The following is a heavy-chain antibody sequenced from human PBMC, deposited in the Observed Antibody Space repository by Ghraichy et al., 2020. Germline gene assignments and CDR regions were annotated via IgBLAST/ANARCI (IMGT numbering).Heavy chain of an antibody. CDR2: ISSSSSYI. CDR3: ARDWPSRLYDTAVSGRDY. D-gene: IGHD3-22*01. J-gene: IGHJ4*02. CDR1: GFTFSSYS. V-gene: IGHV3-21*01. Sequence: GGSLRLSCAASGFTFSSYSMNWVRQAPGKGLEWVSSISSSSSYIYYADSVKGRFTISRDNAKNSLYLQMNSLRAEDTAVYYCARDWPSRLYDTAVSGRDYWGQGTLVTVSS.